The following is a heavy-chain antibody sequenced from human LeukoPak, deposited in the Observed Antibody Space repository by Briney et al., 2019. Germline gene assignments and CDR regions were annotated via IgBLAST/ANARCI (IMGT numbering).Heavy chain of an antibody. CDR3: ATYDFWTTYLFDY. D-gene: IGHD3-3*01. CDR1: GYSISSGYY. CDR2: IYYSGST. Sequence: SETLSLTCTVSGYSISSGYYWGWIRRPPGKGLEWIGSIYYSGSTYYNPSLKSRVTISVDTSKNQFSLKLSSVTAADTAMYFCATYDFWTTYLFDYWGQGTLVTVSS. J-gene: IGHJ4*02. V-gene: IGHV4-38-2*02.